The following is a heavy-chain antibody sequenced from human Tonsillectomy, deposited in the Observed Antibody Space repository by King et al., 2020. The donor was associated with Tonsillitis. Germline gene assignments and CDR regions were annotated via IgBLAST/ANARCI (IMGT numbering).Heavy chain of an antibody. CDR1: GFTFPNYG. Sequence: VQLVESGGGVVQPGRSPRLSCAASGFTFPNYGMHWVRQAPGKGLEWVALIWYDGSHRYYSDSVKGRFTISRDDSKNTVYLQMNSLRAEDTAVYYCARDLEGGRDATLDSYYYGLDVWGQGTMVTVSS. CDR3: ARDLEGGRDATLDSYYYGLDV. V-gene: IGHV3-33*01. CDR2: IWYDGSHR. D-gene: IGHD1-1*01. J-gene: IGHJ6*02.